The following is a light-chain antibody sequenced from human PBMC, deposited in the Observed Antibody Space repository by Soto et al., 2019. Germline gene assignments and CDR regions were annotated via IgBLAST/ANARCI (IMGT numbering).Light chain of an antibody. CDR1: QSVSSSY. CDR2: GAS. Sequence: EIVLTQSPGTLSLSPGERATLSCRASQSVSSSYLAWYQQRPGQAPRLLIYGASSRAAGIPDRFSGSGSGTDFTLTISRLEPEDSAVYYCQQYGDSMGTFGQGTKLDIK. CDR3: QQYGDSMGT. V-gene: IGKV3-20*01. J-gene: IGKJ2*01.